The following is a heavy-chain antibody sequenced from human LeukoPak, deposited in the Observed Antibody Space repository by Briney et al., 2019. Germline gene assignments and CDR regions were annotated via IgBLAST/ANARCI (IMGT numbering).Heavy chain of an antibody. CDR2: IHSDGITR. Sequence: GGSMRLSCAASGFTFSSYWMHWVRQAPRRRLLWVSRIHSDGITRNYAHSVKGRFTISRDNAQNTLYLQMNSLRAEDTAVYYCGREYSDSRYFDYWGQGTLVTVSS. CDR3: GREYSDSRYFDY. D-gene: IGHD6-13*01. J-gene: IGHJ4*02. V-gene: IGHV3-74*01. CDR1: GFTFSSYW.